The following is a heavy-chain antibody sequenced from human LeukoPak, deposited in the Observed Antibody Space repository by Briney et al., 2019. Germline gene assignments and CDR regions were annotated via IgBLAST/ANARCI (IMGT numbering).Heavy chain of an antibody. Sequence: ASVKVSCKASGYSFTGSYMHWVRQAPGQGLEWMGWINPNSGATRYAQRLQGRVTMTRDTSTSTAYMELSSLTSDDAAVYYCATGDPVDTAMITGVDYWGQGTLVTVSS. D-gene: IGHD5-18*01. CDR3: ATGDPVDTAMITGVDY. CDR2: INPNSGAT. CDR1: GYSFTGSY. J-gene: IGHJ4*02. V-gene: IGHV1-2*02.